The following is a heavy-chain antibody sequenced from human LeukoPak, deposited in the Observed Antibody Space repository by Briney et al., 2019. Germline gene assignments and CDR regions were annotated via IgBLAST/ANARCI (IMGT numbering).Heavy chain of an antibody. CDR2: ISTYNGNT. D-gene: IGHD3-22*01. CDR1: GYTFTTYG. V-gene: IGHV1-18*01. CDR3: ARETYYYDSSGYWGDAFDI. J-gene: IGHJ3*02. Sequence: EASVKVSCKASGYTFTTYGITWVRQAPGQGLEWMGGISTYNGNTNYAQKLQGRVTMTTDTSTSTAYMELRSLRSDDTAVYYCARETYYYDSSGYWGDAFDIWGQGTTVTVSS.